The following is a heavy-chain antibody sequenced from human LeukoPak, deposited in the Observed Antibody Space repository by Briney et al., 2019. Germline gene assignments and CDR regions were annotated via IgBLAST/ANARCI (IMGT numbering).Heavy chain of an antibody. V-gene: IGHV3-33*01. D-gene: IGHD2-8*01. CDR2: IWSDGSNK. J-gene: IGHJ4*02. CDR1: GFTFRNYG. Sequence: GGSLRLSCAASGFTFRNYGMHWVRQAPDKGLEWVALIWSDGSNKYYADSVKGRFTISRDNSKNTLYLQMNSLRAEDTAVYHCARDSLGYCTNGVCHAHDYWGQGTRVTVSS. CDR3: ARDSLGYCTNGVCHAHDY.